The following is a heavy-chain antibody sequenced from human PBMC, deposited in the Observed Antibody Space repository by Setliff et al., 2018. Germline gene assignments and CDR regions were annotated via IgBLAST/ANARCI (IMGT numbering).Heavy chain of an antibody. D-gene: IGHD2-15*01. J-gene: IGHJ4*02. CDR1: GYTFTNYA. CDR2: INTNTGFP. Sequence: ASVKVSCKASGYTFTNYAMNWVRQAPGQGLEWMGWINTNTGFPTYAQGFTGRFVFSFDTSVSTAYLQISSVKAEDTAVYYCAREYCSGGSCADFDYWGQGTLVTVSS. V-gene: IGHV7-4-1*02. CDR3: AREYCSGGSCADFDY.